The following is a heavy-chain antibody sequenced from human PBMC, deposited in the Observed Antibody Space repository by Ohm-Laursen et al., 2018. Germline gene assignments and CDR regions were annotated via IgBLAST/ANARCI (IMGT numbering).Heavy chain of an antibody. Sequence: SLRLSCAAPGFTFSSYWMSWVRQAPGKGLEWVANIKQDGSEKYYVDSVKGRFTISRDNAKDSLYLQMNSLRAEDTAVYYCARDDGTLSYPSYYYYGMDVWGQGTTVTVSS. D-gene: IGHD1-26*01. CDR3: ARDDGTLSYPSYYYYGMDV. J-gene: IGHJ6*02. CDR2: IKQDGSEK. V-gene: IGHV3-7*01. CDR1: GFTFSSYW.